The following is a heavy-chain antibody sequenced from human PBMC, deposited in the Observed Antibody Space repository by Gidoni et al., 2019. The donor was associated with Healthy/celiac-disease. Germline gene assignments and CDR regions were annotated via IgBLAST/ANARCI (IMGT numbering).Heavy chain of an antibody. CDR1: GFTFSSYA. V-gene: IGHV3-64D*08. CDR2: ISSKGGST. CDR3: VKGVGYCSGGSCPLDY. J-gene: IGHJ4*02. D-gene: IGHD2-15*01. Sequence: EVQLVESGGGLVQPGGPLRLSCSASGFTFSSYAMHWVRQAPGKGLEYVSAISSKGGSTYYADSVKGRVTISRDKSKNTLYLQMSSLRAEDTAVYYCVKGVGYCSGGSCPLDYWGQGTLVTVSS.